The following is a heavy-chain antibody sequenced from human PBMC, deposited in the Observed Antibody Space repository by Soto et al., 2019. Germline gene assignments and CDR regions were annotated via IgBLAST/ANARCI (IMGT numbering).Heavy chain of an antibody. CDR3: ARSSFYGDSRIIDY. CDR2: IYYSGST. V-gene: IGHV4-39*01. CDR1: GGSISSISCY. Sequence: LEILSLTCTVSGGSISSISCYWGWIRQPPGKGLERIGSIYYSGSTYYNPSLKSRVTISVDTSKNQFSLKLSSVTAADTAVYYCARSSFYGDSRIIDYWGQGTLVTVSS. J-gene: IGHJ4*02. D-gene: IGHD4-17*01.